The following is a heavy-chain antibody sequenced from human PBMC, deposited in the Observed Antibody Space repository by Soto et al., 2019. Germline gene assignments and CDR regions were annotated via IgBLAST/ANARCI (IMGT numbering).Heavy chain of an antibody. D-gene: IGHD3-10*01. J-gene: IGHJ6*02. CDR2: IYHSGST. CDR1: GGSISSGGYS. CDR3: ARGDYYGSGSYSYLANGMDV. V-gene: IGHV4-30-2*01. Sequence: KPSETLSLTCAVSGGSISSGGYSWSWIRQPPGKGLEWIGYIYHSGSTYYNPSLKSRVTISVDRSKNQFSLKLSSVTAADTAVYYCARGDYYGSGSYSYLANGMDVWGQGTTVTVSS.